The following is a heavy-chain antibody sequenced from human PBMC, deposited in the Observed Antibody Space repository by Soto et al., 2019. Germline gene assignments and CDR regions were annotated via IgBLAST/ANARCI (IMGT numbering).Heavy chain of an antibody. V-gene: IGHV1-46*01. CDR1: GYTFTSYY. D-gene: IGHD6-13*01. CDR3: ARAGKYSSSWYSRGPGGVWYAWFDP. Sequence: QVQLVQSGAEVKKPGASVKVSCKASGYTFTSYYMHWVRQAPGQGLEWMGIINPSGGSTSYAQKFKGRVTMTRDTSTSTVYMELSSLRSEDTAVYYCARAGKYSSSWYSRGPGGVWYAWFDPWGQGTLVTVSS. J-gene: IGHJ5*02. CDR2: INPSGGST.